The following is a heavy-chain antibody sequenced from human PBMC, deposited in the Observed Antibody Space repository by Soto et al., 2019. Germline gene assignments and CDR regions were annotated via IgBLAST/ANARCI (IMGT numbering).Heavy chain of an antibody. CDR3: TTEITRAYYYYGMDV. V-gene: IGHV1-69*13. J-gene: IGHJ6*02. CDR2: IIPIFGTA. Sequence: ASVKVSCKASGGTFSSYAISWVRQAPGQGLEWMGGIIPIFGTANYAQKFQGRVTITADESTSTAYMELSSLRSEDTAVYYCTTEITRAYYYYGMDVWGQGTTVTASS. CDR1: GGTFSSYA.